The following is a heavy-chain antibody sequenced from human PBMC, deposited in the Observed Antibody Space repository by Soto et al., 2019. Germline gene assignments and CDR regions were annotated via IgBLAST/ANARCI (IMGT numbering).Heavy chain of an antibody. J-gene: IGHJ4*02. V-gene: IGHV1-69*04. CDR3: ARGPLVVLNYFDPVGY. D-gene: IGHD1-7*01. CDR1: VGTFRNYP. CDR2: IFPLTDIP. Sequence: GASVKVSCKASVGTFRNYPINWVRQAPGQGLEWMGSIFPLTDIPDYAQNFQARLTISADKSTSTAYMELSSLTSDDTAMYFCARGPLVVLNYFDPVGYWGQGTLVTVSS.